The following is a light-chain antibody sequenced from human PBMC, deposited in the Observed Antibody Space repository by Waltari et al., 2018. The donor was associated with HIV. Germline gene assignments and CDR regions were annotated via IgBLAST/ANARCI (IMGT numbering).Light chain of an antibody. V-gene: IGLV1-44*01. CDR1: SSNIGNNP. CDR3: ASWDNNVAGRV. CDR2: SDH. J-gene: IGLJ2*01. Sequence: QSVLTQPPSASGSPGQRVTISCSGSSSNIGNNPTNWYQQLPGTAPKLLVYSDHHRPPGVPDRFSGSKSGTSASLAISGLQSEDEGDYYCASWDNNVAGRVFGGRTRLTVL.